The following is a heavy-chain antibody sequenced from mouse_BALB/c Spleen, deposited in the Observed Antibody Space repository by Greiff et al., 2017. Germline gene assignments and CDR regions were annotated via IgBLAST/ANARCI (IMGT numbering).Heavy chain of an antibody. D-gene: IGHD1-1*01. J-gene: IGHJ2*01. CDR2: INSNGGST. V-gene: IGHV5-6-3*01. Sequence: EVQVVESGGGLVQPGGSLKLSCAASGFTFSSYGMSWVRQTPDKRLELVATINSNGGSTYYPDSVKGRFTISRDNAKNTLYLQMSSLKSEDTAMYYCARDSLYYGYYFDYWGQGTTLTVSS. CDR3: ARDSLYYGYYFDY. CDR1: GFTFSSYG.